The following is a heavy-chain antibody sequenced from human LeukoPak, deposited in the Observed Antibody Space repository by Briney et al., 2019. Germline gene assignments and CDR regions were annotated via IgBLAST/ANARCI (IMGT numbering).Heavy chain of an antibody. D-gene: IGHD2-2*01. CDR3: ASSGIVVVPAAPPPYYYYGMDV. CDR2: IYYSGST. CDR1: GGSISSGDYY. Sequence: PSETLSLTCTVSGGSISSGDYYWSWIRQPPGKGLEWIGYIYYSGSTYYNPSLKSRVTISVDTSKNQFSLKLSSVTAADTAVYYCASSGIVVVPAAPPPYYYYGMDVWGQGTTVTVFS. J-gene: IGHJ6*02. V-gene: IGHV4-30-4*01.